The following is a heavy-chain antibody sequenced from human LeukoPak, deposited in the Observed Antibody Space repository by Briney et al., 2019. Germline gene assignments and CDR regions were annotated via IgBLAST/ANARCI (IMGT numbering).Heavy chain of an antibody. CDR3: AKSGYNRFDY. D-gene: IGHD5-24*01. V-gene: IGHV3-23*01. CDR2: ISGSGSGGST. J-gene: IGHJ4*02. CDR1: GFTFSSSA. Sequence: GGSLRLSCAASGFTFSSSAMSWVRQAPGKGLEWVSNISGSGSGGSTYYADSVKGRFSISRDNSKNTLFLQMNSLRAEDTAVYYCAKSGYNRFDYWGQGTLVTVSS.